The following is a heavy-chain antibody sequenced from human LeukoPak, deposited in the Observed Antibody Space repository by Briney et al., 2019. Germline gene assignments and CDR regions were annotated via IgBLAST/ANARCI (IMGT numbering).Heavy chain of an antibody. CDR2: IRYDGSNK. CDR1: GFTFSSYG. J-gene: IGHJ4*02. CDR3: AKLPSGATKGPFDY. V-gene: IGHV3-30*02. Sequence: PGGSLRLSCAASGFTFSSYGMHWVRQAPGKGLEWVAFIRYDGSNKYYADSVKGRFTISRDNSKNTLYLQMNSLRAEDTAVYYCAKLPSGATKGPFDYWGQGTLVTVSS. D-gene: IGHD1-26*01.